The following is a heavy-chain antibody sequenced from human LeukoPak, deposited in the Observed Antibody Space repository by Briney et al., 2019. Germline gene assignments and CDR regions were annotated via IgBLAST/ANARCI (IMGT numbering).Heavy chain of an antibody. CDR3: ARDGGDIVVVPAAIYDFWSGYYDY. Sequence: GGSLRLSCEVSGFTIRNSWMSWVRQAPGKRLEWVAYIKPDGSEKEYVDSVKGRFTISRDNAKNSLYLQMNSLRAEDTALYYCARDGGDIVVVPAAIYDFWSGYYDYWGQGTLVTVSS. V-gene: IGHV3-7*03. CDR2: IKPDGSEK. J-gene: IGHJ4*02. CDR1: GFTIRNSW. D-gene: IGHD2-2*01.